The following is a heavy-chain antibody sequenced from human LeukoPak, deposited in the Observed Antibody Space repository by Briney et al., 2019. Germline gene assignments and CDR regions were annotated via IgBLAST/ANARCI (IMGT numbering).Heavy chain of an antibody. CDR1: SGSINDYH. D-gene: IGHD1-26*01. CDR3: ARHSLEWELLGNDAFDI. V-gene: IGHV4-59*08. J-gene: IGHJ3*02. CDR2: IYYIGTT. Sequence: SETLSLTCTVSSGSINDYHWSWIRQPPGKGLEWIGHIYYIGTTNYNASLKSRVTISLDTSKSQFSLGVISVTAADTAMYYCARHSLEWELLGNDAFDIWGQGTMVTVSS.